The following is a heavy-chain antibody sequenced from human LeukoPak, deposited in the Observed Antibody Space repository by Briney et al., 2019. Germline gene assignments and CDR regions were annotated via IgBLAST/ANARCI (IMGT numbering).Heavy chain of an antibody. D-gene: IGHD2-8*01. Sequence: EAGGSLRLSCAASGLASKSFGWNWVRQAPGKGLEWVSSISGKDGNTYYADSVKGRFTISTDNSRNTIFLYMNSLRGEDTALCPCTNSPLGSCSKNKCYFYFFDSWGQGTLVTVSS. V-gene: IGHV3-23*01. CDR1: GLASKSFG. J-gene: IGHJ4*02. CDR3: TNSPLGSCSKNKCYFYFFDS. CDR2: ISGKDGNT.